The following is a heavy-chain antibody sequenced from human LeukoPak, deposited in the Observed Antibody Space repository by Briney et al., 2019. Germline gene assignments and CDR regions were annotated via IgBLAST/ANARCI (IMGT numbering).Heavy chain of an antibody. CDR2: INSDGSST. J-gene: IGHJ4*02. D-gene: IGHD3-22*01. Sequence: GGSLRLSCAASGFTVSSNYMSWVRQASGKGLVWVSRINSDGSSTSYADSVKGRFTISRDNAKNTLYLQMNSLRAEDTAVYYCARAYYYDSSGYLSYWGQGTLVTVSS. CDR3: ARAYYYDSSGYLSY. CDR1: GFTVSSNY. V-gene: IGHV3-74*01.